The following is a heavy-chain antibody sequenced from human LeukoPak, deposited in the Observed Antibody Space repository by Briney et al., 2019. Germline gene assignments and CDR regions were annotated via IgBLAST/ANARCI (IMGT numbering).Heavy chain of an antibody. J-gene: IGHJ6*02. V-gene: IGHV1-69*04. CDR3: ASYVPDYGGNSGPDYYYYHGMDV. D-gene: IGHD4-23*01. Sequence: SVKVSCKASGGTFSSYAISWVRQAPGQGLEWMGRIIPILGIANYAQKFQGRVTITADKSTSTAYMELSSLSSEDTAVYYCASYVPDYGGNSGPDYYYYHGMDVWGQGTTVTVSS. CDR2: IIPILGIA. CDR1: GGTFSSYA.